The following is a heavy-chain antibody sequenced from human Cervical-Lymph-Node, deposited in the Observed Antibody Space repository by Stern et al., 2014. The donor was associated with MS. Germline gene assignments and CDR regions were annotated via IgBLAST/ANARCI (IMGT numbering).Heavy chain of an antibody. J-gene: IGHJ4*02. V-gene: IGHV1-2*02. Sequence: QVQLVQSGAEVNKPGASVKVACKTSGYNFNAYYIHWVRQAPGQGLEWMGWINPNSGGTNYAQKFQGRATMPRDTSISTAYMELTGLTTDDTAVYYCATGRMTDFEYWGQGTLATVSS. CDR3: ATGRMTDFEY. D-gene: IGHD2-21*02. CDR1: GYNFNAYY. CDR2: INPNSGGT.